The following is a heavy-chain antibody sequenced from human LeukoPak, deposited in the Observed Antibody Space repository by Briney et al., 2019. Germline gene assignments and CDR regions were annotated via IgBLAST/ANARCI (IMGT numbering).Heavy chain of an antibody. D-gene: IGHD1-26*01. CDR3: TTSPDSGANVFDI. V-gene: IGHV3-72*01. J-gene: IGHJ3*02. Sequence: GGSLRLSCAGSGFTFSDYYIDWVRQAPGKGLEWVGRMRNKANRYTTENAASVRGRFTISRDDSKKLVFLQMNSPKIEDTAVYYCTTSPDSGANVFDIWGQGTRVTVSS. CDR1: GFTFSDYY. CDR2: MRNKANRYTT.